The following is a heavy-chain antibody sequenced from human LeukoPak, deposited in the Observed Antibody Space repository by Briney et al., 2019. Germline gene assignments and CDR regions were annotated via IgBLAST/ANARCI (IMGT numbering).Heavy chain of an antibody. CDR3: AREQYCSSTSCYTGGYYYYGMDV. V-gene: IGHV1-69*13. J-gene: IGHJ6*02. D-gene: IGHD2-2*02. CDR1: GGTFSSYA. CDR2: IIPIFGTA. Sequence: VASVKVSCKASGGTFSSYAISWVRQAPGQGLEWMGGIIPIFGTANYAQKFQGRVTITADGSTSTAYMELSSLRSEDTAVYYCAREQYCSSTSCYTGGYYYYGMDVWGQGTTVTVSS.